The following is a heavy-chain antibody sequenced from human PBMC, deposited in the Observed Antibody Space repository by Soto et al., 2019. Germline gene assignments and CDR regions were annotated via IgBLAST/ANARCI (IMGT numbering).Heavy chain of an antibody. CDR1: GYTFTNYY. J-gene: IGHJ6*02. V-gene: IGHV1-46*01. CDR3: ARDYTRPYGMDV. Sequence: RASVKVSCKASGYTFTNYYMHWVRQAPGQGLEWMGIINPSGGSTSYAQKFQGRVTMTRDTSTSTVYMELSSLRSEDTAVYYCARDYTRPYGMDVWGQGTTVTVSS. CDR2: INPSGGST. D-gene: IGHD4-4*01.